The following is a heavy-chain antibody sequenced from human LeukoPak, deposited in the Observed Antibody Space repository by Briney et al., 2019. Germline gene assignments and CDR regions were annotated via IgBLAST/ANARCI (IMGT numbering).Heavy chain of an antibody. D-gene: IGHD5-18*01. J-gene: IGHJ6*03. V-gene: IGHV3-48*03. CDR3: ARRADTAMVHYYYYYMDV. CDR1: GFTVSSFE. Sequence: GGSLRLSCEASGFTVSSFEINWVRQAPGKGLEWVSYISSGGGTMDYADSVKGRFTVSRDNGKNSLYLQMNSLRAEDTALYYCARRADTAMVHYYYYYMDVWGKGTTVTVSS. CDR2: ISSGGGTM.